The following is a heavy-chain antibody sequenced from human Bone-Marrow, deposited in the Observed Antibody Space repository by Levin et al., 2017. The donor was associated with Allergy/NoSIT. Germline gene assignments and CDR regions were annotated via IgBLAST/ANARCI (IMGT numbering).Heavy chain of an antibody. CDR3: AHRPVTTIFGLVIDTIIWFDV. V-gene: IGHV2-5*02. CDR1: GFSLTPSGVA. D-gene: IGHD3/OR15-3a*01. CDR2: IYCDDDK. Sequence: SGPTLVNPTETLTLTCTFSGFSLTPSGVAVGWIRQPPGEALEWLGLIYCDDDKRSSSSLKTRLSITQDTARNPVVMTMTNMEPADTATYFCAHRPVTTIFGLVIDTIIWFDVWGQGTLVNVPS. J-gene: IGHJ5*02.